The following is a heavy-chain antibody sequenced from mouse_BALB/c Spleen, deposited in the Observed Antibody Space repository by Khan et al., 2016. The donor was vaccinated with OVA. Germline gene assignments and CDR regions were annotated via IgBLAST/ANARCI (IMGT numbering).Heavy chain of an antibody. J-gene: IGHJ4*01. CDR3: ARDGSRYNYAMDY. D-gene: IGHD2-3*01. V-gene: IGHV3-2*02. CDR2: IIYIGST. Sequence: EVQLQESGPGLVKPSQSLSLTCTVTGYSIISDYAWNWIRQFPGNKLEWMGYIIYIGSTNYNPALKTRISITRDTSKNQYFLQLNSVTTEDTATYYCARDGSRYNYAMDYWGQGTSVTVSS. CDR1: GYSIISDYA.